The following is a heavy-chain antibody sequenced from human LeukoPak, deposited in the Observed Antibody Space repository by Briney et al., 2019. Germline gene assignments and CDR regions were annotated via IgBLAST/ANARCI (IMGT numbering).Heavy chain of an antibody. V-gene: IGHV4-4*09. CDR1: GGPISSYY. Sequence: MPSETLSLTCTVSGGPISSYYWSWIRQPPGEGLEWIGYIYTSGSTKYNPSLKSRVTISEDTSKNQFSLKLTSVTAADTAVYYCARLNYAHFDYWGQGTLVTVSS. CDR2: IYTSGST. J-gene: IGHJ4*02. D-gene: IGHD3-16*01. CDR3: ARLNYAHFDY.